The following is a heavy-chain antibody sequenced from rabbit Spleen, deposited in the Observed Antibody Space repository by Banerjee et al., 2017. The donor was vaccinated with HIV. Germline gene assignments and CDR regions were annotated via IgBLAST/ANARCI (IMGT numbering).Heavy chain of an antibody. D-gene: IGHD1-1*01. CDR2: IAGSSSGFT. V-gene: IGHV1S40*01. Sequence: QSLEESGGGLVKPGASLTLTCTASGFSFNNNDYMCWVRQAPGKGLEWISCIAGSSSGFTYSASWAKGRFTISKTSSTTVTLQMTSLTVADTATYFCASDITAATSNVIGLWGQGTLVTVS. J-gene: IGHJ3*01. CDR3: ASDITAATSNVIGL. CDR1: GFSFNNNDY.